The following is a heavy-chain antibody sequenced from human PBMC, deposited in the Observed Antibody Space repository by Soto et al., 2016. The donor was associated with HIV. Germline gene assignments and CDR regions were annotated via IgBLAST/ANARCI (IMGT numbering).Heavy chain of an antibody. CDR3: ARGYSSGWGPVRDAFDI. CDR1: GFTFDDYG. D-gene: IGHD6-19*01. J-gene: IGHJ3*02. CDR2: INWNGGST. Sequence: EVQLVESGGGVVRPGGSLRLSCAASGFTFDDYGMSWVRQAPGKGLEWVSGINWNGGSTGYADSVKGRFTISRDNAKSSLYLQMNSLRAEDTALYYCARGYSSGWGPVRDAFDIWGQGTMVTVSS. V-gene: IGHV3-20*04.